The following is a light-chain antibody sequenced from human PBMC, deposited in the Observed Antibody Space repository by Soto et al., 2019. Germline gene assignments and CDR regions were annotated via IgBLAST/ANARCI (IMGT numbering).Light chain of an antibody. CDR1: SSNIGNNY. Sequence: SVLTQPPSVSAAPGQKVTISCSGSSSNIGNNYVSWYQQLPGTAPKHLIYDSNKRPSGIPDQFSGSKSGTSATLGITGLQTGDEADYYCGTWDSSLSAVVFGGGTTLTVL. J-gene: IGLJ2*01. V-gene: IGLV1-51*01. CDR2: DSN. CDR3: GTWDSSLSAVV.